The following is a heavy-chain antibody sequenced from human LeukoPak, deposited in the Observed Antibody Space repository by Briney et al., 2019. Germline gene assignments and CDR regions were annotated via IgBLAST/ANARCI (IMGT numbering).Heavy chain of an antibody. CDR1: GGSVRSYY. CDR2: IFNSVNA. CDR3: ARVGGFPLSAFDI. Sequence: SETLSLTCTVSGGSVRSYYWSWIRQPPGRGLEWIGYIFNSVNANYNPSLKGRVTISVDTSKNHFSLKVNFVTAVDTAVYYCARVGGFPLSAFDIWGQGRMVTVSS. J-gene: IGHJ3*02. V-gene: IGHV4-59*08. D-gene: IGHD2-15*01.